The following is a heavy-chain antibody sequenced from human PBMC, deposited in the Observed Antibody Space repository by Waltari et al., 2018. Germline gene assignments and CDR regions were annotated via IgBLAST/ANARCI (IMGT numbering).Heavy chain of an antibody. D-gene: IGHD3-16*01. Sequence: QLQLQESGSGLVKPSQTLSLTCAVSGGSISSGGYSWSWIRQPPRKGLEWIGYIYHSGSTYYNPSLKSRVTISVDRSKNQFSLKLSSVTAADTAVYYCARGSNYDYVWGSSEAFDIWGQGTMVTVSS. CDR1: GGSISSGGYS. CDR3: ARGSNYDYVWGSSEAFDI. V-gene: IGHV4-30-2*01. J-gene: IGHJ3*02. CDR2: IYHSGST.